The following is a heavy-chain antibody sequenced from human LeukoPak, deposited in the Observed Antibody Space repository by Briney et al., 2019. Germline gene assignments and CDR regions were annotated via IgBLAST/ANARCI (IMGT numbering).Heavy chain of an antibody. CDR1: GFTFSSYA. CDR3: ARGYCTSTSCLSYFDY. J-gene: IGHJ4*02. Sequence: GGSLRLSCAASGFTFSSYAMSWVRQAPGKGLEWVSAISGSGGSTYYANFVRGRITISRDNSKNTLYLQMGSLRTEDMAVYYCARGYCTSTSCLSYFDYWGQGTLVTVSS. CDR2: ISGSGGST. V-gene: IGHV3-64*01. D-gene: IGHD2-2*01.